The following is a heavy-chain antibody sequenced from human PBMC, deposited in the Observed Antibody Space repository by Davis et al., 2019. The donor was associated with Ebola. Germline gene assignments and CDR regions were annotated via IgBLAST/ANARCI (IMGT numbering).Heavy chain of an antibody. V-gene: IGHV3-23*01. Sequence: PGGSLRLSCAASGFTFSTYAMTWVRQAPGKGLEWVSSVSGGGSHTYYADSMKGRFTISKDNSKNTVYLEMNSLRAEDTAVYYCAKGEGFDPWGQGTLVTVSS. CDR3: AKGEGFDP. CDR1: GFTFSTYA. J-gene: IGHJ5*02. D-gene: IGHD1-26*01. CDR2: VSGGGSHT.